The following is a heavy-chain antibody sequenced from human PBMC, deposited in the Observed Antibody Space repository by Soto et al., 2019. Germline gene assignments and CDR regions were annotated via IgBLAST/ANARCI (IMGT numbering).Heavy chain of an antibody. CDR3: AREGSGYNL. Sequence: SVKVSFKASGGSFSSFGISWVRQAPGQGLEWMGGIIPVFGRPNYAQRFRGRLTITADESTNTVYLELIDLRSEDTAVYYCAREGSGYNLWGQGTQVTVSS. J-gene: IGHJ1*01. D-gene: IGHD5-12*01. V-gene: IGHV1-69*13. CDR2: IIPVFGRP. CDR1: GGSFSSFG.